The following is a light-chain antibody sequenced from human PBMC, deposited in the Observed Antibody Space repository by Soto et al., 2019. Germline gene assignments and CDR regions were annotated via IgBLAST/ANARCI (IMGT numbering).Light chain of an antibody. CDR1: RSDIGAYKY. Sequence: QSALTQPPSASGSPGQSVTISCTGTRSDIGAYKYVSWYQQHPGKAPKLIIYEASERPSGVPERFSGSKSGNTASLSVSGLQAEDEADYYCNSYAGSNVVFGGGTKVTVL. V-gene: IGLV2-8*01. CDR2: EAS. CDR3: NSYAGSNVV. J-gene: IGLJ2*01.